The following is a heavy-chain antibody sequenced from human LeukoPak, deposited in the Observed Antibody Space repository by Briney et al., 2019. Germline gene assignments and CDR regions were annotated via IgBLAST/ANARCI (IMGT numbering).Heavy chain of an antibody. J-gene: IGHJ4*02. CDR1: GCTVSSNS. V-gene: IGHV3-53*01. D-gene: IGHD4/OR15-4a*01. CDR3: ARRAGAYSHPYDY. CDR2: IYSGTI. Sequence: PGGSLRLSCTVSGCTVSSNSMSWVRQAPGKGLEWVSFIYSGTIHYSDSVKRRFTISRDNSKNTLYLQMNSLRAEDTAVYYCARRAGAYSHPYDYWGQGTLVTVSS.